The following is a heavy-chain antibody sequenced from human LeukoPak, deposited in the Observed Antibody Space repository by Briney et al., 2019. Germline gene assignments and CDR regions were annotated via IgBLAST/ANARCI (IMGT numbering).Heavy chain of an antibody. J-gene: IGHJ4*02. CDR3: ARGPYSSGWYIV. CDR1: GYTFTSYD. V-gene: IGHV1-8*01. CDR2: MNPNSGNT. D-gene: IGHD6-19*01. Sequence: ASVKVSCKASGYTFTSYDINWVRQATGQGLEWMGWMNPNSGNTGYAQKFQGRVTMTRNTSISTAYMELSSLRSEDTAVYYCARGPYSSGWYIVWGQGTLVTVSS.